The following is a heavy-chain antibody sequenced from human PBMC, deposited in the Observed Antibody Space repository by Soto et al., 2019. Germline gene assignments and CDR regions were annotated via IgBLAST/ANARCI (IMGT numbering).Heavy chain of an antibody. CDR2: ISRDGTNK. Sequence: PGGSLRLSCAASGFTFRSYAIHWVRQAPGKGQAWVAVISRDGTNKYYVDSVKGRFTISRDNSKDTVYLQMNSLRDEDSVMFYCARSRSGAVADSFDFWGQGTLVTVSS. D-gene: IGHD3-10*01. V-gene: IGHV3-30*04. CDR1: GFTFRSYA. J-gene: IGHJ4*02. CDR3: ARSRSGAVADSFDF.